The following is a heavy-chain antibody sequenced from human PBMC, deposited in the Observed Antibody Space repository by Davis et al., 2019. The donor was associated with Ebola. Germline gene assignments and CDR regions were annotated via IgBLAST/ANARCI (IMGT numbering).Heavy chain of an antibody. CDR3: VTYRGPNWTFFDF. D-gene: IGHD1-20*01. CDR1: GFTFSSYG. V-gene: IGHV3-20*04. CDR2: INWDGGST. J-gene: IGHJ4*02. Sequence: GGSLRLSCAASGFTFSSYGMSWVRQAPGKGLEWVSDINWDGGSTGYVDSVKGRFTISRDNAKNSLFLQINSLRAEDTAVYYCVTYRGPNWTFFDFWGQGTLVTVSS.